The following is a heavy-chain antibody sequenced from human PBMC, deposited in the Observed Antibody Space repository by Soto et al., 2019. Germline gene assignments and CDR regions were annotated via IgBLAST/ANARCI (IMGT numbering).Heavy chain of an antibody. CDR2: INPSGGST. CDR1: GYTFTSYY. CDR3: ARETPFIAVDGNSTLPYYYYGMDV. D-gene: IGHD6-19*01. Sequence: ASVKVSCKASGYTFTSYYMHWVRQAPGQGLEWMGIINPSGGSTSYAQKFQGRVTMTRDTSTSTVYMELSSLRSEDTAVYYCARETPFIAVDGNSTLPYYYYGMDVWGQGTTVTVSS. J-gene: IGHJ6*02. V-gene: IGHV1-46*01.